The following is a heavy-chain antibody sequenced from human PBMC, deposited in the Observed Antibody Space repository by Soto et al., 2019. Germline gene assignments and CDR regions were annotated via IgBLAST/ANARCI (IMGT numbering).Heavy chain of an antibody. CDR1: GFTFSSYG. CDR2: ISYDGSNK. D-gene: IGHD5-12*01. Sequence: GGSLRLSCAASGFTFSSYGMHWVRQAPGKGLEWVAVISYDGSNKYYADSVKGRFTISRDNSKNTLYLQMNSLRAEDTALYYCAKVLGYSGYVTRYYYYYGMDVWGQGTTVTVSS. J-gene: IGHJ6*02. CDR3: AKVLGYSGYVTRYYYYYGMDV. V-gene: IGHV3-30*18.